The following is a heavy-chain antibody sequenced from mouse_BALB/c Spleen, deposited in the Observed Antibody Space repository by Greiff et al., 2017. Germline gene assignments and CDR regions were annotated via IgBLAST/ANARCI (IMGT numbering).Heavy chain of an antibody. CDR1: GYTFTSYT. CDR3: ARITTVVDYYAMDY. J-gene: IGHJ4*01. V-gene: IGHV1-4*01. Sequence: QVQLKQSGAELARPGASVKMSCKASGYTFTSYTMHWVKQRPGQGLEWIGYINPSSGYTNYNQKFKDKATLTADKSSSTAYMQLSSLTSEDSAVYYCARITTVVDYYAMDYWGQGTSVTVSS. CDR2: INPSSGYT. D-gene: IGHD1-1*01.